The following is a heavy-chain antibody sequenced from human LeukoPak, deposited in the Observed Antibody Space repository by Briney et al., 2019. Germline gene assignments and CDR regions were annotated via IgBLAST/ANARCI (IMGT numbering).Heavy chain of an antibody. V-gene: IGHV3-23*01. CDR3: AKDMLRNSGTYYGYFDY. CDR2: ISGSGGST. Sequence: GGSLRLSCAASGFTFSTYAMSWVRQAPGKGLEWVSAISGSGGSTYYADSVKGRFTISRDNSKNTLYLQMNSLRAEDTAVYYCAKDMLRNSGTYYGYFDYWGQGTLVTVSS. D-gene: IGHD1-26*01. J-gene: IGHJ4*02. CDR1: GFTFSTYA.